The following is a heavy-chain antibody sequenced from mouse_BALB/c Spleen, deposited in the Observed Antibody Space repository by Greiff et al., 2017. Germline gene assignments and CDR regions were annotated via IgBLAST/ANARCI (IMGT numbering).Heavy chain of an antibody. V-gene: IGHV5-6-5*01. Sequence: EVQVVESGGGLVQPGGSRKLSCAASGFTFSSYAMSWVRQTPEKRLEWVASISSGGSTYYPDSVKGRFTISRDNARNILYLQMSSLRSEDTAMYYCARGGYGYYFDVWGAGTTVTVSS. CDR1: GFTFSSYA. CDR3: ARGGYGYYFDV. J-gene: IGHJ1*01. CDR2: ISSGGST. D-gene: IGHD2-2*01.